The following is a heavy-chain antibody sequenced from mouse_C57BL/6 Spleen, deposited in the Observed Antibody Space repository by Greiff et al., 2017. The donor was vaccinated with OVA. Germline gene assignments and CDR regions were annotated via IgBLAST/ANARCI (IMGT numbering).Heavy chain of an antibody. D-gene: IGHD2-3*01. CDR3: AREIYDGPNFSSYYAMDY. V-gene: IGHV5-4*01. CDR1: GFTFSSYA. CDR2: ISDGGSYT. J-gene: IGHJ4*01. Sequence: EVQLVESGGGLVKPGGSLKLSCAASGFTFSSYAMSWVRQTPEKRLEWVATISDGGSYTYYPDNVKGRFTISRDNAKNNLYLQMSHLKSEDTAMYYCAREIYDGPNFSSYYAMDYWGQGTSVTVSS.